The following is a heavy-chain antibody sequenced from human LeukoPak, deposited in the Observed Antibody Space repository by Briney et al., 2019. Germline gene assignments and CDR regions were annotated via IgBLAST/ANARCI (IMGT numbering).Heavy chain of an antibody. Sequence: PGGSLRLSCAGSGFTFSSYAMSWVRQAPGKGLEWVSVISSTGGSTFYADSVKGRFTISRDNSKNTLYLQMNSLRAEDTAVYYCAKWLGGWFLSSMYYFDYWGQGTLVTVSS. D-gene: IGHD3-10*01. CDR2: ISSTGGST. CDR3: AKWLGGWFLSSMYYFDY. V-gene: IGHV3-23*01. CDR1: GFTFSSYA. J-gene: IGHJ4*02.